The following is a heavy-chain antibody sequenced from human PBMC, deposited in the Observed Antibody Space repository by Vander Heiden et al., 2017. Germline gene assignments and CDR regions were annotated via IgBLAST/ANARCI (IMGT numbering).Heavy chain of an antibody. J-gene: IGHJ4*02. V-gene: IGHV3-23*01. CDR1: GFTFSTYP. D-gene: IGHD2-21*02. CDR3: AKSIPYCGGDCFSFDY. Sequence: EVQLLESGGGLVQPGGALKLSCAASGFTFSTYPRGWVRQAPGKGLEWVSTVGGSGSGDRTYYAGSVKGRFTISRDKSKNTLYLQMNSLRGEDTAVYYCAKSIPYCGGDCFSFDYWGQGTLVTVSS. CDR2: VGGSGSGDRT.